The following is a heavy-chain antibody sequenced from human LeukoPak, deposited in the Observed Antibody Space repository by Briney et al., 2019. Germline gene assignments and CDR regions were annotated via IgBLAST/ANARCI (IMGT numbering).Heavy chain of an antibody. CDR3: ARDRGDDYSPFFDY. CDR2: ISAYNGNT. V-gene: IGHV1-18*01. Sequence: ASVKVSCKASGYTFTSYGISWVRQAPGQGLEWMGWISAYNGNTNYAQKLQGRVTMTTDTSTSTAYMELRSLRSDDTAVYYCARDRGDDYSPFFDYWGQGTLVTVSS. J-gene: IGHJ4*02. D-gene: IGHD4-11*01. CDR1: GYTFTSYG.